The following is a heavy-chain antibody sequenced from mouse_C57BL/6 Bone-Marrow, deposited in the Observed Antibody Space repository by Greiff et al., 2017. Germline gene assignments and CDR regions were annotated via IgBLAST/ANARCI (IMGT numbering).Heavy chain of an antibody. Sequence: QVQLKQSGAELVRPGSSVKLSCKASGYTFTSYWMDWVKQRPGQGLEWIGNIYPSDSETHYNQKFKDKATLTVDKSSSTAYMQLSSLTSEDSAVYYCARERHPSRLAYWGQGTLVTVSA. V-gene: IGHV1-61*01. CDR1: GYTFTSYW. CDR3: ARERHPSRLAY. J-gene: IGHJ3*01. CDR2: IYPSDSET.